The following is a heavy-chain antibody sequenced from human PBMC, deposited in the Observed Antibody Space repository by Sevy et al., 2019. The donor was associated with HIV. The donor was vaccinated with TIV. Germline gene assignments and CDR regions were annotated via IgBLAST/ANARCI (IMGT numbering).Heavy chain of an antibody. CDR1: GFTFSKYS. CDR3: AREGCTKPHDY. CDR2: LSFGCGEI. V-gene: IGHV3-23*01. Sequence: GGYLRLSCVASGFTFSKYSMSWVRQPPGKGLEWVSTLSFGCGEINYADSVKGRFTISRDNSKSSVYLQMNNLRPEDTAVYYCAREGCTKPHDYWGQGTLVIVSS. D-gene: IGHD2-8*01. J-gene: IGHJ4*02.